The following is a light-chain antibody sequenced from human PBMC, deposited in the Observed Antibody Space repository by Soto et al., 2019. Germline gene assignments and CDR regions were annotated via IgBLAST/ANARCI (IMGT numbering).Light chain of an antibody. J-gene: IGLJ1*01. CDR1: SSNIGAGYD. Sequence: SVLTQPPSVSGAPGQRVIISCTGSSSNIGAGYDVHWYQQLPGTAPRLLIYDNNNRPSGVPARFSVSKSDTSASLAITGLQPEDEADYYCQSYDSSLSGSYVFGTGTKVTAL. V-gene: IGLV1-40*01. CDR3: QSYDSSLSGSYV. CDR2: DNN.